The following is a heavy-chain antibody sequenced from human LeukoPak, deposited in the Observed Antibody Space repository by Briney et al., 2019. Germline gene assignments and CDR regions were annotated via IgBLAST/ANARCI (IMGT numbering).Heavy chain of an antibody. D-gene: IGHD6-13*01. CDR1: GYTFTSYG. CDR3: ARGSVAAAGTPFDY. J-gene: IGHJ4*02. V-gene: IGHV1-18*01. Sequence: ASVKVSCKASGYTFTSYGITWVRQAPGQGLEWMGWISAYNGNTKYAQKLQGRVTMTTDTSTSTAYMELRSLRYDDTAVYYCARGSVAAAGTPFDYWGQGTLVTVSS. CDR2: ISAYNGNT.